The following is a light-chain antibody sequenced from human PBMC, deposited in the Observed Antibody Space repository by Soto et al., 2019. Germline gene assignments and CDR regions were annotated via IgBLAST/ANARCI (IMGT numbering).Light chain of an antibody. CDR1: YSNFGSNI. V-gene: IGLV1-44*01. Sequence: QSVLTQPPSASGTPGQRVTISCSGSYSNFGSNIVNWYQHFPGTAPKLLIYNNNKRPSGVPDRFSASKSGTSVSLAISGLQSEDEAISYCASWDDSLNDVIVGGGTKLTVL. J-gene: IGLJ2*01. CDR3: ASWDDSLNDVI. CDR2: NNN.